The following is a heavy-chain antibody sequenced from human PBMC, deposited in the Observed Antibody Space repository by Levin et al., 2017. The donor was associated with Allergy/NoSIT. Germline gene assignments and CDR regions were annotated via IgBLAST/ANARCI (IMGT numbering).Heavy chain of an antibody. CDR2: ISYDGSNK. CDR1: GFTFSSYA. Sequence: GESLKISCAASGFTFSSYAMHWVRQAPGKGLEWVAVISYDGSNKYYADSVKGRFTISRDNSKNTLYLQMNSLRAEDTAVYYCARDLYWNDEGGWFDPWGQGTLVTVSS. CDR3: ARDLYWNDEGGWFDP. J-gene: IGHJ5*02. D-gene: IGHD1-1*01. V-gene: IGHV3-30-3*01.